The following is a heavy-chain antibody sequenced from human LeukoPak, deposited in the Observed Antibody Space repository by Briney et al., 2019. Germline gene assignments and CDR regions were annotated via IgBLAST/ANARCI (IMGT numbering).Heavy chain of an antibody. CDR3: AAEGDSVGSPIDP. D-gene: IGHD1-26*01. Sequence: PSGTLSLTCTVSGDSISDHYWSWIRQPPGRGLEWIGCLHSTGFTYSDPSFKSRVTISVDTSKNQFSLTLTSATPADTAVYYCAAEGDSVGSPIDPWGQGILVTVSS. CDR1: GDSISDHY. J-gene: IGHJ5*02. V-gene: IGHV4-59*03. CDR2: LHSTGFT.